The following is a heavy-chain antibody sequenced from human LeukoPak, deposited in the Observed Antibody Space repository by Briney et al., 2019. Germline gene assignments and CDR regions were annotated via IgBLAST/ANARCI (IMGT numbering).Heavy chain of an antibody. CDR1: GGSITSYY. Sequence: SETLSLTCTVSGGSITSYYWSWIRQPPGKGLEWIGYIYYSGSTNFNPSLKGRVNISVDTSEKQFSLKVTSVSAADTAVYYCARGPTRFYFEKWGQGSLGTVSS. CDR3: ARGPTRFYFEK. J-gene: IGHJ4*02. V-gene: IGHV4-59*01. CDR2: IYYSGST.